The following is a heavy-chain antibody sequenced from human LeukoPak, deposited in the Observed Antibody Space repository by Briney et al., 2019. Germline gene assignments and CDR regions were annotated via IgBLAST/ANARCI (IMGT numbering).Heavy chain of an antibody. CDR2: IYYSGST. CDR1: GGSISSSSYY. Sequence: SETLSLTCTVSGGSISSSSYYWGWIRQPPGKGLEWIGSIYYSGSTYYNPSLKSRVTISVDTSKNQFSLKLSSVTAADTAVYYCASLGHETTNYYYYYGMDVWGQGTTVTVSS. V-gene: IGHV4-39*01. D-gene: IGHD4-17*01. J-gene: IGHJ6*02. CDR3: ASLGHETTNYYYYYGMDV.